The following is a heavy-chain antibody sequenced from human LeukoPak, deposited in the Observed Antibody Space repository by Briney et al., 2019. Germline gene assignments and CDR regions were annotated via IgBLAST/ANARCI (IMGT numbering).Heavy chain of an antibody. D-gene: IGHD3-22*01. J-gene: IGHJ6*02. CDR1: GFTFSSYA. CDR2: ISYDGSNK. CDR3: ARDSGYDSTLYYYYGMDV. Sequence: GGSLRLSCAASGFTFSSYAMHWVRQAPGKGLEWVAVISYDGSNKYYADSVKGRFTISRDNSKNTLYLQMNSLGAEDTAVYYCARDSGYDSTLYYYYGMDVWGQGTTVTVSS. V-gene: IGHV3-30-3*01.